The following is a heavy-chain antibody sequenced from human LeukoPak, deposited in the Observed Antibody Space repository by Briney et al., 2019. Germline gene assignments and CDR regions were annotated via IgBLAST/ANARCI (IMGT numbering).Heavy chain of an antibody. CDR2: INHSGST. D-gene: IGHD3-10*01. Sequence: PSETLSLTCAVYGGSFSGYYWSWIRQPPGKGLEWIGEINHSGSTNYNPSLKSRVTISVDTSKNQFSLKLSSVTAADTAVYYYARHPLGWFGERSREFQHWGQGTLVTVSS. CDR3: ARHPLGWFGERSREFQH. J-gene: IGHJ1*01. CDR1: GGSFSGYY. V-gene: IGHV4-34*01.